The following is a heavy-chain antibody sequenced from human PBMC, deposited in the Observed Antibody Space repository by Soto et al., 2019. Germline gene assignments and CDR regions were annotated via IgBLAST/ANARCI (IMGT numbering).Heavy chain of an antibody. D-gene: IGHD3-22*01. J-gene: IGHJ6*02. Sequence: SVKVSCKASGGTFSSYAISWVRQAPGQGLEWMGGIIPIFGTANYAQKFQGRVTITADESTSTAYMELSSLRSEDTAVYYCARVGRGYYYDSSGSTPGGMDVWGQGTTVTVAS. CDR2: IIPIFGTA. CDR3: ARVGRGYYYDSSGSTPGGMDV. CDR1: GGTFSSYA. V-gene: IGHV1-69*13.